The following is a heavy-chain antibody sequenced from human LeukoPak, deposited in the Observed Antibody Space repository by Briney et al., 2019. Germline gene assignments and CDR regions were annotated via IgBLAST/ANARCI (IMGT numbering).Heavy chain of an antibody. CDR3: ATCRNDFWSGYSALDY. D-gene: IGHD3-3*01. V-gene: IGHV3-23*01. CDR1: GFTFSSYA. Sequence: GGSLRLSCAASGFTFSSYAMSWVRQAPGKGLEWVSAISGSGGSTYYADSVKGRFTISRDNSKNTLHLQMNSLRAEDTAVYYCATCRNDFWSGYSALDYWGQGTLVTVSS. J-gene: IGHJ4*02. CDR2: ISGSGGST.